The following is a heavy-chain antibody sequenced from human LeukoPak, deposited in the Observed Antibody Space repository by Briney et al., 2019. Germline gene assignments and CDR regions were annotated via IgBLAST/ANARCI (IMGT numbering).Heavy chain of an antibody. CDR2: IKQDGSEK. CDR1: GVRLIILW. CDR3: ASDGLAFES. V-gene: IGHV3-7*01. J-gene: IGHJ4*02. Sequence: GGSLRLSCAASGVRLIILWLGWVRQAPGTGLEWVANIKQDGSEKYYVDSVKGRFTISIDNAKSSVYLQMNSLRAEDTAVYYCASDGLAFESWGKGVRVTVSS.